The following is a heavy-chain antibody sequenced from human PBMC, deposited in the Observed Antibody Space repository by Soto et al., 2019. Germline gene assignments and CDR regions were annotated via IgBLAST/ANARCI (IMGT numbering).Heavy chain of an antibody. CDR3: ARDPTIFGVVQNYGMDV. V-gene: IGHV1-18*01. J-gene: IGHJ6*02. D-gene: IGHD3-3*01. CDR2: VSAYNGYT. CDR1: GYTFTTFG. Sequence: ASVKVSCKASGYTFTTFGISWVRQAPGQGLEWMGWVSAYNGYTNYAQKLQGRVTMTTDTSTSTAYMELRSLRSDDTAVYYCARDPTIFGVVQNYGMDVWGQGTTVTVSS.